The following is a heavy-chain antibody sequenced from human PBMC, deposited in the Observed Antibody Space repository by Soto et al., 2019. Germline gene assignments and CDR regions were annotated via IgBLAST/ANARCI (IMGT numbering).Heavy chain of an antibody. J-gene: IGHJ5*02. V-gene: IGHV4-30-4*01. CDR3: ASVAGVDVVASFKLPLAP. Sequence: PSETLRLTCTVSGETVNNVDYFWSWIRQSPGKGLEWLGYIYFTGSTYYSPSLKSRLHISMDKSKNHFSLEMTSVTVADTAVYFCASVAGVDVVASFKLPLAPWGPG. CDR1: GETVNNVDYF. D-gene: IGHD5-12*01. CDR2: IYFTGST.